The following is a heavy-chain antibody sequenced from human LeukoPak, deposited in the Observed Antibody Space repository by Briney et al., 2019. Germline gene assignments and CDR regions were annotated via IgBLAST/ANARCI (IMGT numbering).Heavy chain of an antibody. V-gene: IGHV3-7*01. Sequence: GGSLRLSCVASGFIFSDFWMNWVRLVPGNGLEWVANINEDGSVQDYVGSVRGRFTISRDNAKNSLYLHMNSVRVEDTAVYYCATRESSMARSHWGQGTLVTISS. J-gene: IGHJ4*02. D-gene: IGHD3-10*01. CDR3: ATRESSMARSH. CDR1: GFIFSDFW. CDR2: INEDGSVQ.